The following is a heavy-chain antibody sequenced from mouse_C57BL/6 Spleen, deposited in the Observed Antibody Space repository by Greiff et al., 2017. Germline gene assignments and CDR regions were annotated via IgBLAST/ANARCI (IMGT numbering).Heavy chain of an antibody. D-gene: IGHD1-1*01. V-gene: IGHV1-69*01. Sequence: QVQLQQPGAELVMPGASVKLSCKASGYTFTSYWMPWVKQRPGQGLEWIGEIDPSDSYTNYNQKFKGKSTLTVDKSSSTAYMQLSSLTSEDSAVYYCARLGGSSPWFAYWGQGTLVTVSA. CDR3: ARLGGSSPWFAY. J-gene: IGHJ3*01. CDR1: GYTFTSYW. CDR2: IDPSDSYT.